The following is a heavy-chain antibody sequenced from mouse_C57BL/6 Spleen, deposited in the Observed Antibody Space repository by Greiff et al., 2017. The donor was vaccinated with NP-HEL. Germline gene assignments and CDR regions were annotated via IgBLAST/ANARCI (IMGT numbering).Heavy chain of an antibody. CDR1: GFTFSSYA. D-gene: IGHD3-3*01. CDR3: TRDGAVYYFDY. J-gene: IGHJ2*01. V-gene: IGHV5-9-1*02. Sequence: EVQVVESGEGLVKPGGSLKLSCAASGFTFSSYAMSWVRQTPEKRLEWVAYISSGGDYIYYADTVKGRFTISRDNARNTLYLQMSSLKSEDTAMYYCTRDGAVYYFDYWGQGTTLTVSS. CDR2: ISSGGDYI.